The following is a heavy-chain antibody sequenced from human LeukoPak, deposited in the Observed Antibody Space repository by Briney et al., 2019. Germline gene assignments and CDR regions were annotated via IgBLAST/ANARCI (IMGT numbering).Heavy chain of an antibody. CDR3: ARGGARESVFGVANIDY. CDR2: INPNSGGT. V-gene: IGHV1-2*02. CDR1: GYTFTGYY. J-gene: IGHJ4*02. D-gene: IGHD3-3*01. Sequence: ASVKVSCKASGYTFTGYYMHWVRQAPGQGLEWMGWINPNSGGTNYAQKFQGRVTMTRDTSISTVYMELSRLRSDDTAVYYCARGGARESVFGVANIDYWGQGTLVTVSS.